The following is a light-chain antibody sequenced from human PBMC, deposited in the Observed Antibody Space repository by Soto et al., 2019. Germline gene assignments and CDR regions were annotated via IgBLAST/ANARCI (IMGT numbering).Light chain of an antibody. J-gene: IGLJ2*01. CDR2: EDN. V-gene: IGLV6-57*04. CDR3: QSYDSNTVV. CDR1: SGGIASNY. Sequence: NFLLTQPHSVSESPGKTVIISCTRSSGGIASNYVQWYQQRPGSAPTTVIYEDNQRPSGVPDRFSGSTDGSSNSASLTISGLQTEDEADDYCQSYDSNTVVFGGGTKLTVL.